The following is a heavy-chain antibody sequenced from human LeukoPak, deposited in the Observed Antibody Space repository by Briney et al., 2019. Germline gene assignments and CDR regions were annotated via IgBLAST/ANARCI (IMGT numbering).Heavy chain of an antibody. CDR1: GGSIGTYY. J-gene: IGHJ6*03. V-gene: IGHV4-59*08. CDR3: ARHIGGGIEDMDV. D-gene: IGHD3-16*02. Sequence: SETLSLTCTVSGGSIGTYYWSWIRQSPGKGLEWIGYIYVTGSTRYNPYLQSRVTISVDTSRNQFFLKMCSVTAADTAVYYCARHIGGGIEDMDVWGKGTKVTVSS. CDR2: IYVTGST.